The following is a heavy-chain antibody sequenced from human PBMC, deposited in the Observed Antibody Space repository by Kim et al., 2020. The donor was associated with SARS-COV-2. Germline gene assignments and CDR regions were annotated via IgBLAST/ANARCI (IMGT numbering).Heavy chain of an antibody. V-gene: IGHV3-23*01. CDR3: AKDLLASGWFRGDDAFDI. D-gene: IGHD6-19*01. J-gene: IGHJ3*02. CDR1: GFTFSSYA. Sequence: GGSLRLSCAASGFTFSSYAMSWVRQAPGKGLEWVSAISGSGGSTYYADSVKGRFTISRDNSKNTLYLQMNSLRAEDTAVYYCAKDLLASGWFRGDDAFDIWGQGTMVTVSS. CDR2: ISGSGGST.